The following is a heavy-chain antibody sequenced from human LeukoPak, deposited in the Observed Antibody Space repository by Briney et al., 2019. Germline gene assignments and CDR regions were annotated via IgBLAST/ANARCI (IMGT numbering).Heavy chain of an antibody. CDR1: GFTVSSNY. V-gene: IGHV4-39*01. D-gene: IGHD1-20*01. CDR3: ARGPYNWNDIGANYFDY. J-gene: IGHJ4*02. Sequence: GSLRLSCAASGFTVSSNYMSWVRQPPGKGLEWIGSIYYSGSTYYNPSLKSRVTISVDTSKNQFSLKLSSVTAADTAVYYCARGPYNWNDIGANYFDYWGQGTLVTVSS. CDR2: IYYSGST.